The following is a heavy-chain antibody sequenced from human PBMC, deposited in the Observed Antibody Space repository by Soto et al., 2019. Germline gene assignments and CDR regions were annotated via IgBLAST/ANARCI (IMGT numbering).Heavy chain of an antibody. CDR2: ISSNSGSI. D-gene: IGHD3-22*01. J-gene: IGHJ4*02. CDR3: ATSAHYYDSSGYYY. CDR1: GFTFDDYA. Sequence: PGGSLRLSCAASGFTFDDYAMHWVRQAPGKGLEWVSGISSNSGSIDYADSVKGRFTISRDNAKNSLYRQMNSLRAEDTALYYCATSAHYYDSSGYYYWGQGTLVTVSS. V-gene: IGHV3-9*01.